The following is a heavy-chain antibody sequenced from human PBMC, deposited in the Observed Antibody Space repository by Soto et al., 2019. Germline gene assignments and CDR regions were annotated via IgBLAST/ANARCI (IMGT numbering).Heavy chain of an antibody. V-gene: IGHV4-39*01. CDR3: ARHPILSGPVDYYYYMDV. CDR2: IYYSGST. CDR1: GGSISSSSYY. Sequence: QLQLQESGPGLVKPSETLSLTCTVSGGSISSSSYYWGWIRQPPGKGLEWIGSIYYSGSTYYNPSLNSRVTISVDTSKNQFSLKLSSVTAADTAVYYCARHPILSGPVDYYYYMDVWGKGTTVTVSS. J-gene: IGHJ6*03. D-gene: IGHD5-12*01.